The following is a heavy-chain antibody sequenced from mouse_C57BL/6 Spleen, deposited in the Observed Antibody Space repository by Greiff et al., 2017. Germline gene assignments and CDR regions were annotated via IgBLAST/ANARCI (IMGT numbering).Heavy chain of an antibody. CDR1: GFTFSDYY. V-gene: IGHV5-16*01. J-gene: IGHJ2*01. D-gene: IGHD1-1*01. Sequence: EVKLVESEGGLVQPGSSMKLSCTASGFTFSDYYMAWVRQVPEKGLEWVANINYDGSSTYYLDSLKSRFIISRDKEKNILYLQMSSLKYEDTATYYCARVTGAYYFDYWGQGTTLTVSS. CDR3: ARVTGAYYFDY. CDR2: INYDGSST.